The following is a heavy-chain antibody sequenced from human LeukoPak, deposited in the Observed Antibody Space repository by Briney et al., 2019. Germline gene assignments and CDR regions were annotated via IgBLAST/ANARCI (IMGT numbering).Heavy chain of an antibody. CDR2: IFRDDTT. J-gene: IGHJ4*02. CDR3: ARAAYDIDSYIVNHDY. CDR1: GFVFTTNY. Sequence: QPGGSLRLSCAASGFVFTTNYLSWVRQAPGKGLEWVSVIFRDDTTYYADSVKGRFTISRDNSKNTLYLQMNNLRAEDTAVYYCARAAYDIDSYIVNHDYWGQGTLVTVSS. D-gene: IGHD3-16*02. V-gene: IGHV3-53*01.